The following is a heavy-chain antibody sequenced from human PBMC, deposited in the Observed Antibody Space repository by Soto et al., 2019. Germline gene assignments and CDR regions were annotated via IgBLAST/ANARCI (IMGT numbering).Heavy chain of an antibody. J-gene: IGHJ4*02. CDR1: GYTLTELS. CDR2: FDPEDGET. Sequence: ASVKVSCNVSGYTLTELSMHWVRQAPGKGLEWMGGFDPEDGETIYAQKFQGRVTITRDTSASTAYMELSSLRSEDTAVYYCAREWSGVWYSSGWYGFDYWGQGTLVTVSS. CDR3: AREWSGVWYSSGWYGFDY. D-gene: IGHD6-19*01. V-gene: IGHV1-24*01.